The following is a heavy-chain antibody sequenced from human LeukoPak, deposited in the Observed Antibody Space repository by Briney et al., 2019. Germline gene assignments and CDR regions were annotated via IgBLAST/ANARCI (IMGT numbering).Heavy chain of an antibody. Sequence: GGSLRLSCAASGFTFSSYEMNWVRQAPGKGLEWVANIKEDGSEKYYVDSVKGRFTISRDNAKNSLYLQMNSLRAEHTAVYYCARGSDWFDPWGQGTLVTVSS. V-gene: IGHV3-7*01. CDR1: GFTFSSYE. J-gene: IGHJ5*02. CDR3: ARGSDWFDP. CDR2: IKEDGSEK.